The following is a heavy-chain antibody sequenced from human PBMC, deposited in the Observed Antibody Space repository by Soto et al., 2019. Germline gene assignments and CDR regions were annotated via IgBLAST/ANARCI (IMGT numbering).Heavy chain of an antibody. CDR1: GGSISSYY. Sequence: PSETLSLTCTVSGGSISSYYWIWIRQPPGKGLEWIGYIYYSGSTNYNPSLKSRVTISVDTSKNQFSLKLSSVTAADTAVYYCARDLYYYDSSGYSRWFDPWGQGTLVTVSS. CDR2: IYYSGST. D-gene: IGHD3-22*01. V-gene: IGHV4-59*12. CDR3: ARDLYYYDSSGYSRWFDP. J-gene: IGHJ5*02.